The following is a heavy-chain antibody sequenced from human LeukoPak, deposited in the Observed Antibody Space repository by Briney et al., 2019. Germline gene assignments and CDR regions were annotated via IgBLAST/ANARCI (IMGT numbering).Heavy chain of an antibody. Sequence: ASVKVSCKASGYTFTGYYMHWVRQAPGQGLASMGWINPNSGGTNYAQKFQGRVTMTRDTSISTAYMELSRLRSDDTAVYYCAREAFSRITIFGVADWGQGTLVTVSS. J-gene: IGHJ4*02. CDR3: AREAFSRITIFGVAD. V-gene: IGHV1-2*02. CDR2: INPNSGGT. CDR1: GYTFTGYY. D-gene: IGHD3-3*01.